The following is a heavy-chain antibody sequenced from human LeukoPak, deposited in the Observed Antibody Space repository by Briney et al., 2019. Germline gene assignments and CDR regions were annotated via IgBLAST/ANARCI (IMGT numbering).Heavy chain of an antibody. CDR3: AKDREGGRHGEPYFDY. CDR2: ISYDGSNK. CDR1: GFTFSSYG. D-gene: IGHD3-10*01. J-gene: IGHJ4*02. V-gene: IGHV3-30*18. Sequence: GGSLRLSCAASGFTFSSYGMHWVRQAPGKGLEWVAVISYDGSNKYYADSVKGRFTISRDNSKNTLYLQMNSLRAEDTAVYYCAKDREGGRHGEPYFDYWGQGTLVTVSS.